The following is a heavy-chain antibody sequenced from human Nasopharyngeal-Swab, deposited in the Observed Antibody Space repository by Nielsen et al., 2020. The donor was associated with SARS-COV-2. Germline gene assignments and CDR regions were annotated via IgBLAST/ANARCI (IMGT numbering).Heavy chain of an antibody. CDR1: GASNENYY. J-gene: IGHJ4*02. V-gene: IGHV4-4*07. CDR2: IYTSGKT. CDR3: ARESRRSWYFDY. Sequence: SETLSLTCTVSGASNENYYWIWIRQPAGKRLEWLGRIYTSGKTHYNPSLQSYLSMSVDTSNRQFALQLTSVTVADTAIYFCARESRRSWYFDYWGQGTLVTVSS. D-gene: IGHD6-13*01.